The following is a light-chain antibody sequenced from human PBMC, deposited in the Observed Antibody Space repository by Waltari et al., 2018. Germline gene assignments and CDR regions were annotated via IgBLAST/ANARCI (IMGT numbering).Light chain of an antibody. V-gene: IGKV4-1*01. J-gene: IGKJ4*01. CDR3: LQSYTVPLT. CDR2: WAS. CDR1: QSLLYRSNNKNY. Sequence: DIVMTQSQDSLAVSLGERATISCQASQSLLYRSNNKNYLAWYQQRSGHPPKLLIYWASTRESGVPDRFSGSGSGTDFTLTVTGLQAEDVAVYYCLQSYTVPLTFGGGTKVEIK.